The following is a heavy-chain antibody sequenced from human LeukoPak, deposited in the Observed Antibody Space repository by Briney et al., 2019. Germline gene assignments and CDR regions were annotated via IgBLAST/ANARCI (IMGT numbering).Heavy chain of an antibody. Sequence: GRSLRLSCAASGFTFSTYVMHWVRQAPGKGLEWVAVISFDGNNKYYSDSVKGRFTISRDNSKNTLYLQMNTLRSEETAVYYCAKDPRPQHDIFTGYLAYWGQGTLVTVSS. CDR2: ISFDGNNK. J-gene: IGHJ4*02. CDR3: AKDPRPQHDIFTGYLAY. CDR1: GFTFSTYV. V-gene: IGHV3-30*18. D-gene: IGHD3-9*01.